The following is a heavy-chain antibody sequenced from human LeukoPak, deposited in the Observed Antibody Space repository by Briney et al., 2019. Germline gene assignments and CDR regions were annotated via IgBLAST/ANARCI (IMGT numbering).Heavy chain of an antibody. CDR2: ISSRSSSK. J-gene: IGHJ4*02. CDR1: GFTFSSSG. CDR3: AKSFGYSRSWFDN. Sequence: PGGSLRLSCAASGFTFSSSGMNWVRQAPGKGLEWLSYISSRSSSKYYADSVKGRFTISRDNSKNTLYLQMNSLRVGDTAVYYCAKSFGYSRSWFDNWGQGTLVTVSS. D-gene: IGHD6-13*01. V-gene: IGHV3-48*01.